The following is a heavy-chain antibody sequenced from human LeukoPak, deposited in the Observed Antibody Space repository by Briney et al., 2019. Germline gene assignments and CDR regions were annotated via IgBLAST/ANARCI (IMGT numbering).Heavy chain of an antibody. CDR2: IFYSGST. CDR3: ARSWGYDFWSGNLLDY. CDR1: GGSISTSNYY. J-gene: IGHJ4*02. D-gene: IGHD3-3*01. V-gene: IGHV4-39*07. Sequence: SETLSLTCTVSGGSISTSNYYWGWIRQPPGKGLEWIGNIFYSGSTYYSPSLKSRVTISLDTSRNQFSLKLNSVTAADTAVYYCARSWGYDFWSGNLLDYWGQGILVTVSS.